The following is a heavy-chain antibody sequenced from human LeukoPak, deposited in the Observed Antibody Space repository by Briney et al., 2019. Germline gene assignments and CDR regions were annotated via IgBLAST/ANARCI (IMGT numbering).Heavy chain of an antibody. CDR3: ARGIAAAGTYYFDY. V-gene: IGHV1-46*01. D-gene: IGHD6-13*01. CDR1: GYMFTNYY. Sequence: ASVKVSCKASGYMFTNYYMHWVRQAPGQGLEWMGMINPSGGSTSHAQKFQGRVTMTRDTSTSTVYMELSSLRSEDTAVYYCARGIAAAGTYYFDYWGQGTLVTVSS. CDR2: INPSGGST. J-gene: IGHJ4*02.